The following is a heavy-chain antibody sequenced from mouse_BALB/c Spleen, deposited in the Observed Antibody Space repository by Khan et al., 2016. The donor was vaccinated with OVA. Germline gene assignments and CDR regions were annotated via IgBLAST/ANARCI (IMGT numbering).Heavy chain of an antibody. CDR2: ISYSGNT. V-gene: IGHV3-2*02. CDR1: GYSITSDYA. Sequence: VQLKESGSGLVKPSQSLSLTCTVTGYSITSDYAWNWIRQFPGNKLEWMGYISYSGNTKYNPSLKSRISITRDTSKNQFFLQLNFVTIEDTATYYCARIQGGDFDYWGQGTTLTVSS. CDR3: ARIQGGDFDY. D-gene: IGHD3-2*02. J-gene: IGHJ2*01.